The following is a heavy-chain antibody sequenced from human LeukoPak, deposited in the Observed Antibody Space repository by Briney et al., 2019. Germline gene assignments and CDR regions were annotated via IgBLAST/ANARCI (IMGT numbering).Heavy chain of an antibody. J-gene: IGHJ5*02. D-gene: IGHD3-3*01. CDR2: INPNSGGT. Sequence: ASVKVSFKASGYTFTGYYMHWVRQAPGQGLEWMGWINPNSGGTNYAQKFQGRVTMTRDTSISTAYMELSRLRSDDTAVYYCARSPRVNYDFWSGLNWFDPWGQGTLVTVSS. V-gene: IGHV1-2*02. CDR1: GYTFTGYY. CDR3: ARSPRVNYDFWSGLNWFDP.